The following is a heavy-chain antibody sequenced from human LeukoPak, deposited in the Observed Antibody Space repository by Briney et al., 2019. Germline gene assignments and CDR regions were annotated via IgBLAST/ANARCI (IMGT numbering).Heavy chain of an antibody. CDR1: GFIFSSYW. V-gene: IGHV3-23*01. Sequence: GGSLRLSCAASGFIFSSYWMTWVRQAPGKGLEWASAISGSGGSTYYADSVKGRFTISRDNSKNTLYLQMNSLRAEDTAVYYCAKAHGPTVTTYAFDIWGQGTMVTVSS. CDR2: ISGSGGST. D-gene: IGHD4-17*01. J-gene: IGHJ3*02. CDR3: AKAHGPTVTTYAFDI.